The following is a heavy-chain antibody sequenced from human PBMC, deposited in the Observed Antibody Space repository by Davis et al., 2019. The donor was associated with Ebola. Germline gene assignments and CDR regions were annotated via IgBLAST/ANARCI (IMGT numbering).Heavy chain of an antibody. D-gene: IGHD5-24*01. CDR1: GFTFTSYA. Sequence: PGGSLRLSCAASGFTFTSYAMHWVRQAPGKGLEWVAVISYEGSDKYYADSVKGRFTISRDNSKNTLYLQMNSLRAEDTAVYYCARDGAEMTTGDLYYYYYGMDVWGQGTTVTVSS. V-gene: IGHV3-30*04. CDR3: ARDGAEMTTGDLYYYYYGMDV. J-gene: IGHJ6*02. CDR2: ISYEGSDK.